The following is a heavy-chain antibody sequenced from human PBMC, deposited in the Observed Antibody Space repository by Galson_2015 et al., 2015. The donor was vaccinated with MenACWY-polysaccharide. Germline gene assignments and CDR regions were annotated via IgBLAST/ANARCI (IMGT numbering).Heavy chain of an antibody. CDR3: ARDRGDWGRGGAFDI. CDR1: GFTFSSYS. Sequence: SLRLSCAASGFTFSSYSMNWVRQAPGKGLEWVSSISSSSSYIYYADSVKGRFTISRDNAKNSPYLQMNSLRAEDTAVYYCARDRGDWGRGGAFDIWGQGTMVTVSS. V-gene: IGHV3-21*01. CDR2: ISSSSSYI. D-gene: IGHD7-27*01. J-gene: IGHJ3*02.